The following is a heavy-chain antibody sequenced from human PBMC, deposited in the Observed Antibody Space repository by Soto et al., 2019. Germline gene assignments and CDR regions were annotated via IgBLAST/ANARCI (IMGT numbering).Heavy chain of an antibody. CDR1: GGSVSSGSYY. D-gene: IGHD3-3*01. CDR2: IYYSGST. J-gene: IGHJ4*02. Sequence: PSETLSLTCTVSGGSVSSGSYYWSWIRQPPGKGLEWIGYIYYSGSTNYNPSLKSRVTISVDTSKNQFSLKLSSVTAADTAVYYCARDLIFWGQGTLVTAPQ. CDR3: ARDLIF. V-gene: IGHV4-61*01.